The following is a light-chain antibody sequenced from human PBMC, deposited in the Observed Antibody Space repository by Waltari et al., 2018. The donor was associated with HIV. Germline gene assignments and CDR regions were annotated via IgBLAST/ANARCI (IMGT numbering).Light chain of an antibody. CDR3: SSYAGSNNLL. CDR1: SSDVGGYNY. CDR2: EVS. V-gene: IGLV2-8*01. J-gene: IGLJ2*01. Sequence: QSALTQPPSASGSPGQSVTISCTGTSSDVGGYNYVSWYQQHPGKAPKLMIYEVSMRPEGVPDRFSGSKSGNTAPLTVSGLQAEDEADYYGSSYAGSNNLLFGGGTKLTVL.